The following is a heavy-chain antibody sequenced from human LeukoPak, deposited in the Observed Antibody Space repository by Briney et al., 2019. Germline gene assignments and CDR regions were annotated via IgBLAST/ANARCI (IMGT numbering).Heavy chain of an antibody. D-gene: IGHD5-18*01. CDR1: GYTFTSYY. CDR2: INPSGGST. Sequence: GASVKVSCKASGYTFTSYYMHWVPQAPGQGLEWMGIINPSGGSTSYAQKFQGRVTMTRDTSTSTVYMELSSLRSEDTAVYYCARDLGGYSYGPYFDYWGQGTLVTVSS. CDR3: ARDLGGYSYGPYFDY. J-gene: IGHJ4*02. V-gene: IGHV1-46*03.